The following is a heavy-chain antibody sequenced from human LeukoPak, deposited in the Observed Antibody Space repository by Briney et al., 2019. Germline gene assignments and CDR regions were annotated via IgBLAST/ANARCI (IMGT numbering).Heavy chain of an antibody. Sequence: GGSLRLSCAASGFTFSGYSMNWVRQAPGKGLEWVANIKHDGREKHYVGSVKGRFTISRDNVKNSLYLQMNSLRVEDTAVYYCARDSSGWNDYWGQGTLVTVSS. CDR1: GFTFSGYS. V-gene: IGHV3-7*01. CDR3: ARDSSGWNDY. J-gene: IGHJ4*02. D-gene: IGHD3-22*01. CDR2: IKHDGREK.